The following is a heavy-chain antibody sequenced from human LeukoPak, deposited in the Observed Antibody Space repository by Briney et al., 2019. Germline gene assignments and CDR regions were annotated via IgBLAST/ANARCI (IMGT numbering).Heavy chain of an antibody. CDR2: INARGDT. D-gene: IGHD2-2*01. V-gene: IGHV4-34*01. Sequence: PSGTLSLTCAVYGWSFNDYYWNWIRQPPGKGLERMGEINARGDTNYNPSLKSRVTISVDTSKKQFSLRLTSLIAADTALYYCARGEVPTARGYNWFDPWGKGTLVTVSS. CDR1: GWSFNDYY. J-gene: IGHJ5*02. CDR3: ARGEVPTARGYNWFDP.